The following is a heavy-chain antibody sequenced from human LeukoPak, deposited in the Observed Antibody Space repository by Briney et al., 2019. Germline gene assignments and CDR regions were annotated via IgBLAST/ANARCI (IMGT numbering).Heavy chain of an antibody. CDR2: IIPIFGTA. D-gene: IGHD1-7*01. Sequence: ASVKVSCKASGGAFSSYTITWVRQAPGQGLEYMGGIIPIFGTANYAQKFQGRVTITADESTRTAYMDLSSLRSEDTAVYYCAKSGHVELKEYFDYWGQGTLVTVSS. CDR1: GGAFSSYT. V-gene: IGHV1-69*13. CDR3: AKSGHVELKEYFDY. J-gene: IGHJ4*02.